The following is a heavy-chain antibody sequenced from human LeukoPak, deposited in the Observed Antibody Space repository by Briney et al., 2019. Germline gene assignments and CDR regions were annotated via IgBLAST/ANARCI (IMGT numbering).Heavy chain of an antibody. J-gene: IGHJ4*02. D-gene: IGHD4-17*01. Sequence: SETLSLTCTVSGGSINSYYWSWVRQPPGKGLEWIGYIYYSGGTSYNPSLKSRLTISVDTSKNQFSLRLSSVTAADTAVYYCARLGDYGSSDYWGQGTLVTVSS. CDR2: IYYSGGT. CDR1: GGSINSYY. CDR3: ARLGDYGSSDY. V-gene: IGHV4-59*01.